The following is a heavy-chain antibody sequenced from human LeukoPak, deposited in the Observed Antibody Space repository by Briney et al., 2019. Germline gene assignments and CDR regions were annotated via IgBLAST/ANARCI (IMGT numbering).Heavy chain of an antibody. CDR3: ARDDSRTWSFDY. V-gene: IGHV4-61*01. J-gene: IGHJ4*02. D-gene: IGHD6-13*01. CDR1: GGSICSGSYY. CDR2: IYYSGST. Sequence: SETLSLTCTVSGGSICSGSYYWSWIRQPPGKGLEWIGYIYYSGSTNYNPSLKSRVTISVDNSKNQFSLKLSSVTAADTAVYYCARDDSRTWSFDYWGQGTLVTVSS.